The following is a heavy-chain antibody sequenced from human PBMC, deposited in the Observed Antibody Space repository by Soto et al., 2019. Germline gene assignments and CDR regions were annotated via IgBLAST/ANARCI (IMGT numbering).Heavy chain of an antibody. Sequence: PGGSLRLSCAASGFTFSKYAMHWVRQARGTGLEWVAVISNDGSNPYYADSVKGRFTISRDNSKNTLYLQMNSLREEDTAVYYCARPGYDRRGYFVEYYFDYWGQGTLVTVSS. CDR2: ISNDGSNP. CDR3: ARPGYDRRGYFVEYYFDY. D-gene: IGHD3-22*01. V-gene: IGHV3-30-3*01. J-gene: IGHJ4*02. CDR1: GFTFSKYA.